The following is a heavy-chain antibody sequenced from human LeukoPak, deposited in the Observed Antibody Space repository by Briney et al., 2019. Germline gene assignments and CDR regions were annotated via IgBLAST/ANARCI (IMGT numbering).Heavy chain of an antibody. CDR2: ISAYNGNT. J-gene: IGHJ4*02. CDR3: ARDLRGYCSGGSCLTEGYFDY. V-gene: IGHV1-18*01. D-gene: IGHD2-15*01. CDR1: GYTFTSYG. Sequence: ASVKVSCKASGYTFTSYGISWVRQAPGQGLEWMGWISAYNGNTNYAQKLQGRVTMTTDTSTSTAYMELRSLRSDDTAVYYCARDLRGYCSGGSCLTEGYFDYWGQGTLVTVSS.